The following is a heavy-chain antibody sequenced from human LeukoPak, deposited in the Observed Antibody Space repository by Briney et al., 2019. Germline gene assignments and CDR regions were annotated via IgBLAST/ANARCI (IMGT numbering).Heavy chain of an antibody. D-gene: IGHD2-15*01. CDR1: GFTFSSYW. CDR3: ATSTLSCRGGSCYLDY. CDR2: INSDGSGT. J-gene: IGHJ4*02. Sequence: GGSLRLSCAASGFTFSSYWMHWVRQAPGKGLVWVSRINSDGSGTNYADSVKGRFTISRDNAKNTLYLQMNSLRAENTAVYYCATSTLSCRGGSCYLDYWGQGTLVTVSS. V-gene: IGHV3-74*01.